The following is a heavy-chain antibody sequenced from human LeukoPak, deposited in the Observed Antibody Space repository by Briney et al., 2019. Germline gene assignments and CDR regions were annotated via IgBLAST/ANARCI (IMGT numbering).Heavy chain of an antibody. D-gene: IGHD3-10*01. CDR3: VRGRDLWFGDTEGYGMDV. Sequence: SETLSLTCAVYGGSFGGYFWNWSRQPPGKGLEWIGEINRSGSTNYNPSLKSRVTISVDTSKAQISLRLSPVTAADTAVYYCVRGRDLWFGDTEGYGMDVWGTGTPVTVSS. V-gene: IGHV4-34*01. CDR1: GGSFGGYF. J-gene: IGHJ6*04. CDR2: INRSGST.